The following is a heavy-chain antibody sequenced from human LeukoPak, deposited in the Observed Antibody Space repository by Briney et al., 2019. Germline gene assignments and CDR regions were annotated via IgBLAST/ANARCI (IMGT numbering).Heavy chain of an antibody. CDR1: GFTFSSYW. CDR3: ARDSFGGYSYGHGDY. CDR2: INSDGSST. Sequence: GGSLRLSCAVSGFTFSSYWMHWVRQAPGKGLVWVSRINSDGSSTSYADSVKGRFTISRDNAKNTLYLQMNSLRAEDTAVYYCARDSFGGYSYGHGDYWGQGTLVTVSS. J-gene: IGHJ4*02. D-gene: IGHD5-18*01. V-gene: IGHV3-74*01.